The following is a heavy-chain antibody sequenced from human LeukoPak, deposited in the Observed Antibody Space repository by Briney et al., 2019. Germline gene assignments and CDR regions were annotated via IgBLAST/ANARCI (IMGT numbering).Heavy chain of an antibody. CDR1: GFTFSSYS. V-gene: IGHV3-48*04. CDR3: ARESRQWLVLGGVDY. J-gene: IGHJ4*02. CDR2: MSSSGTTI. D-gene: IGHD6-19*01. Sequence: GGSLRLSCAASGFTFSSYSMNWVRQAPGKGLEWVSYMSSSGTTIYYADSVKGRFTISRDNAKNSLYLQMNSLRAEDTAVYYCARESRQWLVLGGVDYWGQGTLVTVSS.